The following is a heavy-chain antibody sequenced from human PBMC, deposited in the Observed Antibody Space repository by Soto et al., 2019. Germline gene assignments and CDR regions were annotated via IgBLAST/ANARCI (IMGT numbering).Heavy chain of an antibody. CDR1: GGSIRSYY. D-gene: IGHD2-2*01. CDR2: IYASGST. Sequence: QVQLQESGPGLVKPSETLSLTCTVSGGSIRSYYWSWIRQPPGKGLAWMGYIYASGSTNYNPSLQSRVTRYVDTNTHQLSLKLSSVTAADTAVYYGASRYESCFDYWGQGTLVTVSS. CDR3: ASRYESCFDY. J-gene: IGHJ4*02. V-gene: IGHV4-4*08.